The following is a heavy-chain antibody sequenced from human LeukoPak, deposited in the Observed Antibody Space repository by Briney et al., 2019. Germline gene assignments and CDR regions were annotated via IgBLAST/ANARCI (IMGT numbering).Heavy chain of an antibody. CDR3: ASGGYYGSGNDFRFDP. CDR2: IYYSGST. J-gene: IGHJ5*02. CDR1: GGSISSYY. V-gene: IGHV4-59*01. Sequence: SETLSLTCTVSGGSISSYYWSWIRQPPGKGLEGIGYIYYSGSTNYKPSLKSRVTISVDTSKNQFSLKLSSVTAADTAVYYCASGGYYGSGNDFRFDPWGQGTLVTVSS. D-gene: IGHD3-10*01.